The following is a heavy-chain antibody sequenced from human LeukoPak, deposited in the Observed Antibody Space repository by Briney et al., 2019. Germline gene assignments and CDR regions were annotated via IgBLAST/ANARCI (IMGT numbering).Heavy chain of an antibody. CDR1: GFTFSSYG. D-gene: IGHD3-3*01. CDR3: ARGRDFWSGYYWGYYFDY. Sequence: GGSLRLSCAASGFTFSSYGVHWVRQAPGKGLEWVAVIWYDGSNKYYADSVKGRFTISRDNSKNTLYLQMNSLRAEDTAVYYCARGRDFWSGYYWGYYFDYWGQGTLVTVSS. J-gene: IGHJ4*02. CDR2: IWYDGSNK. V-gene: IGHV3-33*01.